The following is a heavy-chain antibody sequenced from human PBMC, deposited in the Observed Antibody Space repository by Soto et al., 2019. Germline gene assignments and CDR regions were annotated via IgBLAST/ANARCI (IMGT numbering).Heavy chain of an antibody. D-gene: IGHD6-19*01. CDR3: ARGPSGWYGYDY. Sequence: GGSLRLSCAASGFSFSSSWMHWVRQAPGEGLVWVSHINSDGSTTNYADSVKGRFTISRDNAKNTLYLQMNSLRAEDTAVYYCARGPSGWYGYDYWGQGTLVTVSS. V-gene: IGHV3-74*01. J-gene: IGHJ4*02. CDR1: GFSFSSSW. CDR2: INSDGSTT.